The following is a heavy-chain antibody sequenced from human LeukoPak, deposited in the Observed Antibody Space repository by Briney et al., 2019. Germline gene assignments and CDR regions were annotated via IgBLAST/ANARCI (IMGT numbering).Heavy chain of an antibody. J-gene: IGHJ3*02. CDR1: GGTFISYA. CDR2: IIPIFGTA. CDR3: ARDPTVTDAFDI. Sequence: ASVKVSCKASGGTFISYAISWVRQAPGQGLEWMGGIIPIFGTANYAQKFQGRVTITADESTSTAYMELSSLRSEDTAVYYCARDPTVTDAFDIWGQGTMVTVSS. D-gene: IGHD4-17*01. V-gene: IGHV1-69*13.